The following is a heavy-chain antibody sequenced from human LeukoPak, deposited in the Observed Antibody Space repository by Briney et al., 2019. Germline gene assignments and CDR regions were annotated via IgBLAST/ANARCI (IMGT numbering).Heavy chain of an antibody. Sequence: GGSLRLSCAASGFTFSSYAMSWVRQAPGKGLEWVSAISGSGGSTYYADSMKGRFTISRDNSKNTLYLQMNSLRAEDTAVYYCAKDGLGRITIFGVAYMDVWGKGTTVTVSS. CDR2: ISGSGGST. V-gene: IGHV3-23*01. CDR1: GFTFSSYA. D-gene: IGHD3-3*01. CDR3: AKDGLGRITIFGVAYMDV. J-gene: IGHJ6*03.